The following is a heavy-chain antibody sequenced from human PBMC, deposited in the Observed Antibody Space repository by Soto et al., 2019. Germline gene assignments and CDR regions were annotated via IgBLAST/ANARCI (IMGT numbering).Heavy chain of an antibody. CDR2: IYRGGDT. V-gene: IGHV3-53*01. CDR3: VRGMYGSGSYYIGDAFDM. Sequence: GGSLRLSCAVSGFTVSYNYMNWVRQAPGKGLEWVSVIYRGGDTFYADSVKGRFTISRDNSKNTLYLQMNSLRAEDTAVYYCVRGMYGSGSYYIGDAFDMWGQGTMVTVS. CDR1: GFTVSYNY. J-gene: IGHJ3*02. D-gene: IGHD3-10*01.